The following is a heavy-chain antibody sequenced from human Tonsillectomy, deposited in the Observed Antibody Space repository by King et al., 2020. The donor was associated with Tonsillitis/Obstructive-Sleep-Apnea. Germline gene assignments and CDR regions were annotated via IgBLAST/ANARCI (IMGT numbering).Heavy chain of an antibody. D-gene: IGHD3-22*01. V-gene: IGHV3-30*18. J-gene: IGHJ6*02. Sequence: QLVQSGGGVVQPGRSLRLSCAASGFTFSSYGMHWVRQAPGKGLEWVAVMSCDGSNKYYADSVKGRFTISRDNSKNTLYLQMNSLRAEDTAMYYCAKDQGAVTMIIVGTCYGMDGGGQGTTVTASS. CDR1: GFTFSSYG. CDR2: MSCDGSNK. CDR3: AKDQGAVTMIIVGTCYGMDG.